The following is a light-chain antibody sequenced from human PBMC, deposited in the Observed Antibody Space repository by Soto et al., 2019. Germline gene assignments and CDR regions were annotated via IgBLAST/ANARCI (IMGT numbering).Light chain of an antibody. Sequence: QSALTQPASVSGSPGQSITISCTGTSSDVGTYNLVSWYQQHPGKAPKLMIYEGSKRPSGVSNRLSGSKSGNTASLTISGLQAEDEADYYCCSYAGSRTLVFGGGIKLTVL. CDR1: SSDVGTYNL. V-gene: IGLV2-23*01. CDR3: CSYAGSRTLV. CDR2: EGS. J-gene: IGLJ2*01.